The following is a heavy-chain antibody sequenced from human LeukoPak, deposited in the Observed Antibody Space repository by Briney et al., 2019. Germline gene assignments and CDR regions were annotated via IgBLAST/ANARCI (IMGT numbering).Heavy chain of an antibody. J-gene: IGHJ4*02. Sequence: GGSLRLSCVVSGFTFSSHAMCWVRQAPGKGLEWVASIDISGGSTYYEDSVQGRFTISRDNSKNTLYLEMNSLRVEDTALYYCANEVRPNDYWGQGTLVTVSS. CDR2: IDISGGST. CDR1: GFTFSSHA. D-gene: IGHD1-1*01. CDR3: ANEVRPNDY. V-gene: IGHV3-23*01.